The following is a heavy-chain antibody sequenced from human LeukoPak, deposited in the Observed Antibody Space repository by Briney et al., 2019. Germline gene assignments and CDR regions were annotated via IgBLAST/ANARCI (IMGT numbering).Heavy chain of an antibody. CDR2: INSDGSST. D-gene: IGHD4-17*01. J-gene: IGHJ4*02. Sequence: PGGSLRLSCAASGFTFSTYWMHWVCQAPGKGLVWVSRINSDGSSTSYADSVKGRFTISRDNAKNTLYLQMSSLRAEDTAVYYCARDYTVTTDTIDYWGQGILVTVSS. V-gene: IGHV3-74*01. CDR3: ARDYTVTTDTIDY. CDR1: GFTFSTYW.